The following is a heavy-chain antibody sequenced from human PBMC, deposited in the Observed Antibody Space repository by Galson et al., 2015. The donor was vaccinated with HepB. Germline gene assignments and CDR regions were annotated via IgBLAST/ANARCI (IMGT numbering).Heavy chain of an antibody. CDR2: IKEDGSEK. V-gene: IGHV3-7*01. CDR3: ARGFRA. CDR1: GFTLKTYW. Sequence: SLRLSCAASGFTLKTYWMHWVRQAPGKGLECVANIKEDGSEKQYVDSVRGRFTISRDNVKKSMYLQMNSLRVDDTGTYYCARGFRAWGQGILVTVAS. J-gene: IGHJ5*02.